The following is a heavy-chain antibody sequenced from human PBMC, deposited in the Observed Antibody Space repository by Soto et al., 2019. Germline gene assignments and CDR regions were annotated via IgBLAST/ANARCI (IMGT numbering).Heavy chain of an antibody. J-gene: IGHJ4*02. CDR3: ARTRFLDY. D-gene: IGHD3-3*01. CDR1: GFTFSSYW. CDR2: IKQDGSER. V-gene: IGHV3-7*03. Sequence: EVQLVESGGGLVQPGGSLRLSCAGSGFTFSSYWMGWVRQAPGKGLEWVANIKQDGSERYYVDSVQGRFTISRDNAKNSLFLQMNSLRAEDTAIYYCARTRFLDYWGQGTLVTVSS.